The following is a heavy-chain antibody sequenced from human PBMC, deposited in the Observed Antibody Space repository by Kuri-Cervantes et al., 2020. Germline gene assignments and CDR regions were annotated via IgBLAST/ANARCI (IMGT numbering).Heavy chain of an antibody. V-gene: IGHV3-53*01. Sequence: GESLKISCAASGFTVSSNYMSWVRQAPGKGLEWVSVIYSGGSTYYADSVKGRFTISRDNSRNTVYLQINIPRAEDTAVYYCARDNDYSDHLGHHDYWGQGTLVTVSS. CDR3: ARDNDYSDHLGHHDY. D-gene: IGHD1-26*01. CDR1: GFTVSSNY. CDR2: IYSGGST. J-gene: IGHJ4*02.